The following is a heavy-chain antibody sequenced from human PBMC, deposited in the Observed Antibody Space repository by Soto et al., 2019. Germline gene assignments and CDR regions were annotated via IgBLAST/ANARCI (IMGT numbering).Heavy chain of an antibody. CDR2: IYYSGST. V-gene: IGHV4-31*03. J-gene: IGHJ6*02. CDR1: GGSISSGGYY. CDR3: ARYCTNGVCSHYYYGMDV. D-gene: IGHD2-8*01. Sequence: TLSLTCTVSGGSISSGGYYWSWIRQHPGKGLEWIGYIYYSGSTYYNPSLKSRVTISVDTSKNQFSLKLSSVTAADTAVYYCARYCTNGVCSHYYYGMDVWGQGTTVTVSS.